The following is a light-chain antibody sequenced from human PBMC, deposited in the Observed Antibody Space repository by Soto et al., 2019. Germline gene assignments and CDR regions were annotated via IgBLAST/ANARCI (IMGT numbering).Light chain of an antibody. CDR1: QSVGGS. CDR2: HTS. V-gene: IGKV3-20*01. Sequence: ETVLTQSPGTLSLSPGERATLSCRASQSVGGSLAWYQQRPGQAPRLLVYHTSNRATGIPGRFSASGSGTDFTLTISRLEPEDFAVYYCQQYESSPRTFGQGTKVEI. J-gene: IGKJ1*01. CDR3: QQYESSPRT.